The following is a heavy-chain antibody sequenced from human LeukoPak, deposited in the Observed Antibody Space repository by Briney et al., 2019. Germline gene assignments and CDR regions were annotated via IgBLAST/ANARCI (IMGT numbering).Heavy chain of an antibody. J-gene: IGHJ4*02. Sequence: SQTLSLTCTVSGGSISSGGYYWSWIRQHPGKGLEWIGYIYYSGSTYYNPSLKSRVTISVDTSKNQFSLKLSSVTAADTAVYYCARSDCSGGSCYPPFFDYWGQGTLVTVSS. CDR3: ARSDCSGGSCYPPFFDY. V-gene: IGHV4-31*03. D-gene: IGHD2-15*01. CDR2: IYYSGST. CDR1: GGSISSGGYY.